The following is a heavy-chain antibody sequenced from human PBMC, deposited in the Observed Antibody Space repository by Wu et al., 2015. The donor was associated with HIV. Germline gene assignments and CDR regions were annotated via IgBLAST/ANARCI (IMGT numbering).Heavy chain of an antibody. CDR3: ARVQPVFDAFDI. Sequence: QVQLVQSGAEVKKPGASVKVSCKGSGYSFTPYAISWVRQAPGQGLEWMGWISTYNGNTNYAQKFQGRVIMTTDTSTTTAYMELRSLRSDDTAVYYCARVQPVFDAFDIWGQGTLVTVSS. D-gene: IGHD1-14*01. CDR2: ISTYNGNT. V-gene: IGHV1-18*01. J-gene: IGHJ3*02. CDR1: GYSFTPYA.